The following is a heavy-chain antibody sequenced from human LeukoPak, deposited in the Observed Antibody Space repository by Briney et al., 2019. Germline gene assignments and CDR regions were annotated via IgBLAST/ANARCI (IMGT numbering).Heavy chain of an antibody. V-gene: IGHV3-11*01. CDR3: ARVAGDGDWYFDL. D-gene: IGHD6-19*01. Sequence: PGGSLRLSCVASGFTFSDYYMSWIRQAPGKGLEWVSYISGSGSTIYYADSVKGRFTISRDNAKNSLYLQMNSLRAEDTAVYYCARVAGDGDWYFDLWGRGTLVTVSS. CDR2: ISGSGSTI. CDR1: GFTFSDYY. J-gene: IGHJ2*01.